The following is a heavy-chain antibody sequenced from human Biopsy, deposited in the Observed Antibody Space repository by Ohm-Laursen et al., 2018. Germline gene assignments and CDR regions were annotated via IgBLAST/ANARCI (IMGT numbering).Heavy chain of an antibody. V-gene: IGHV4-59*12. CDR1: GDSISSYY. CDR3: ARGRGYCGGDCYPTYYYNYGMDV. CDR2: VYYTGST. J-gene: IGHJ6*02. D-gene: IGHD2-21*02. Sequence: SETLSLTCIVSGDSISSYYWSWIRQPPGKGLQWIGYVYYTGSTDHNPSLQSRVTISVDTSKNQFSLKVSSVTAADTAVYYCARGRGYCGGDCYPTYYYNYGMDVWGQGTTVTVSS.